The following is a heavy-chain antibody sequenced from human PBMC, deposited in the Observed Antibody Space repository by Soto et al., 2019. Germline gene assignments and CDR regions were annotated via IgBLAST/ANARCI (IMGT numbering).Heavy chain of an antibody. Sequence: GGSLRLSCAASGFTFSSYAMSWVRQAPGKGLEWVSAISGSGGSTYYADSVKGRFTISRDNSKNTLYLQMNSLRAEDTPVYYCAKEVKGNGYDPAPFDYWGQGTLVTVSS. J-gene: IGHJ4*02. D-gene: IGHD5-12*01. CDR2: ISGSGGST. V-gene: IGHV3-23*01. CDR3: AKEVKGNGYDPAPFDY. CDR1: GFTFSSYA.